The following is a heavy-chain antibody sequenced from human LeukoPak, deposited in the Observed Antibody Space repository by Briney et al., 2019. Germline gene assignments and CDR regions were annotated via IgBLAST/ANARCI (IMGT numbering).Heavy chain of an antibody. V-gene: IGHV3-74*01. D-gene: IGHD3-10*01. J-gene: IGHJ5*02. CDR2: IRSDGSDT. Sequence: GGSLRLSCAASGFTFSDTWMHWVRQAPGKGLVWVSRIRSDGSDTRYAESVKGRFTISRDNAKNTLYLQMNSLRAEDTAVYYCAKSGSGSYYTWFDPWGQGTLVTVSS. CDR3: AKSGSGSYYTWFDP. CDR1: GFTFSDTW.